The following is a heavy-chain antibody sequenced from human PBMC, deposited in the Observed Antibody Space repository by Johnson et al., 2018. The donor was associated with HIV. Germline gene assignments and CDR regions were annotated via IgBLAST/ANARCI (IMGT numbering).Heavy chain of an antibody. CDR3: ARDRTLWQLVRPGGAFDI. CDR1: GFTFDDYD. V-gene: IGHV3-30*02. CDR2: IRYDGSNK. J-gene: IGHJ3*02. Sequence: QVQLVVSGGGVERPGGSLRLSCAASGFTFDDYDMHWVRQAPGKGLEWVAFIRYDGSNKYYADSVKGRFTISRDNSKNTLYLQMNSLRAEDTAVYYCARDRTLWQLVRPGGAFDIWGQGTMVTVSS. D-gene: IGHD6-6*01.